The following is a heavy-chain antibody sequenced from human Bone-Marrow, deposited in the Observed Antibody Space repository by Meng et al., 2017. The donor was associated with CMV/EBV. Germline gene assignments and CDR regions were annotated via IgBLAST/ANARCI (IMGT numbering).Heavy chain of an antibody. J-gene: IGHJ5*02. V-gene: IGHV1-69*05. CDR1: GGTFDRNA. D-gene: IGHD3-10*01. CDR2: IRPISATP. Sequence: SVKVSCKASGGTFDRNALAWVRQAPGQGLEWMGGIRPISATPDYAQKFRARLTINTDESWTTAYMELRSLRSDDTAVYYCAGGRPQAGGETPTRGLDLWGQGNLVPVSS. CDR3: AGGRPQAGGETPTRGLDL.